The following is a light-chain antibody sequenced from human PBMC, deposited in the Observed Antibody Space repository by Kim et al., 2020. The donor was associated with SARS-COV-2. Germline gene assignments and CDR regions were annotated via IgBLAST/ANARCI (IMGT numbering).Light chain of an antibody. V-gene: IGLV3-1*01. CDR3: QAWDSSTVV. CDR2: EDI. CDR1: NLGDKK. Sequence: VAPGQTAIITCTGNNLGDKKVCWYQQRPGKSPLLGIYEDIKRPAGIPERVSGSNSGNTATLTISGTQAMDEADYYCQAWDSSTVVFGRGTQLTVL. J-gene: IGLJ2*01.